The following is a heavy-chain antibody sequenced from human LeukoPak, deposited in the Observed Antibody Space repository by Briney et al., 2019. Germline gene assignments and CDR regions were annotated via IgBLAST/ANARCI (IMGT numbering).Heavy chain of an antibody. J-gene: IGHJ4*02. CDR2: MSPNRGHT. V-gene: IGHV1-8*01. D-gene: IGHD1-26*01. CDR1: GYTFTSYD. Sequence: ASVKVSCKASGYTFTSYDIIWVRQASGAGLEWMGWMSPNRGHTGYAQKFQGRVTMTSITSISTAYMELTNSVTDDSAVYYCARSIVGVRKRNDYWGQGTLVTVSS. CDR3: ARSIVGVRKRNDY.